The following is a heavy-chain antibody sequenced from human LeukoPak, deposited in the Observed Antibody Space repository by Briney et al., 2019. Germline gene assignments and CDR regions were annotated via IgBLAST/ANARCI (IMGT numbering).Heavy chain of an antibody. Sequence: PGRSLRLSCAASGFTFSSYAMHWARQAPGKGLEWVAVISYDGSNKYYADSVKGRFTISRDNSKNTLYLQMNSLRAEDTAVYYCARDSSGWYGHFDYWGQGTLVTVSS. J-gene: IGHJ4*02. CDR3: ARDSSGWYGHFDY. D-gene: IGHD6-19*01. V-gene: IGHV3-30-3*01. CDR2: ISYDGSNK. CDR1: GFTFSSYA.